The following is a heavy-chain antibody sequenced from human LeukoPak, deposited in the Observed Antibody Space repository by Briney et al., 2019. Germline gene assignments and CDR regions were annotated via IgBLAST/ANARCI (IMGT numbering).Heavy chain of an antibody. CDR2: INHSGST. Sequence: PSETLSLTCTVSGGSISSYYWSWIRQPPGKGLEWIGEINHSGSTNYNPSLKSRVTISVDTSKNQFSLKLSSVTAADTAVYYCARAPTPTYDFWSGYLPDDAFDIWGQGTMVTVSS. V-gene: IGHV4-34*01. CDR3: ARAPTPTYDFWSGYLPDDAFDI. D-gene: IGHD3-3*01. CDR1: GGSISSYY. J-gene: IGHJ3*02.